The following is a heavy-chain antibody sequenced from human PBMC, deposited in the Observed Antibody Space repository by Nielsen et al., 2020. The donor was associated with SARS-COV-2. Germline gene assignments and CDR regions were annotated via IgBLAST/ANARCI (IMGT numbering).Heavy chain of an antibody. CDR2: ISSSSSYI. J-gene: IGHJ6*02. V-gene: IGHV3-21*01. Sequence: WIRQPPRKGLEWVSSISSSSSYIYYADSVKGRFTISRDNAKNSLYLQMNSLRAEDTAVYYCARGSMVRGVTDYYYYGMDVWGQGTTVTVSS. D-gene: IGHD3-10*01. CDR3: ARGSMVRGVTDYYYYGMDV.